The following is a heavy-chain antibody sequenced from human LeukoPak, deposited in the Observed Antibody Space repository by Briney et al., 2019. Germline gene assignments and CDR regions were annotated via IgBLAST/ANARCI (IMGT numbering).Heavy chain of an antibody. CDR2: IYYSGST. Sequence: SETLSLTCTVSGGSISSSSYYWGWIRQPPGKGLEWIGSIYYSGSTYYNPSLKSRVTISVDTSKNQFSLKLSSVTAADTAVYYCAKQTGSGLFILPGGQGTLVTVSS. V-gene: IGHV4-39*01. CDR3: AKQTGSGLFILP. J-gene: IGHJ4*02. CDR1: GGSISSSSYY. D-gene: IGHD3/OR15-3a*01.